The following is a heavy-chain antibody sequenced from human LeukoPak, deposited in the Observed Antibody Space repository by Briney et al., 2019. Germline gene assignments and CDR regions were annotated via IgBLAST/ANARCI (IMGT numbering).Heavy chain of an antibody. CDR2: ISACNGNT. J-gene: IGHJ6*02. Sequence: ASVKVSCKASGYTFTSYGISWVRQAPGQGLEWMGWISACNGNTNYAQKLQGRVTMTTDTSTSTAYMELRSLRSDDTAVYYCARVSAAAGRHYYYGMDVWGQGTTVTVSS. CDR1: GYTFTSYG. CDR3: ARVSAAAGRHYYYGMDV. D-gene: IGHD6-13*01. V-gene: IGHV1-18*01.